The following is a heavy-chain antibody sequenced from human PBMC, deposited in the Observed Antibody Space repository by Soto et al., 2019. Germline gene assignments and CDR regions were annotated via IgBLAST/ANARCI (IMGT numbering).Heavy chain of an antibody. Sequence: ASVKVSCKASGYTFTSDGISWVRQAPGQGLEWMGWISAYNGNTNYAQKLQGRVTMTTDTSTSTAYMELRSLRSDDTAVYYCARDLPHCGGDCYSGPLDYWGQGTLVTVSS. CDR3: ARDLPHCGGDCYSGPLDY. CDR1: GYTFTSDG. CDR2: ISAYNGNT. J-gene: IGHJ4*02. V-gene: IGHV1-18*01. D-gene: IGHD2-21*02.